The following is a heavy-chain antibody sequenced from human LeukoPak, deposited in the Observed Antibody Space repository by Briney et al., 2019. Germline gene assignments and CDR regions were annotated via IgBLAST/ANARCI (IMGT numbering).Heavy chain of an antibody. D-gene: IGHD3-22*01. CDR1: GGSISSYY. CDR3: ASGARSAYYYDSSEAFDI. Sequence: PSETLSLTCTVSGGSISSYYWGWIRQPAGKGLEWIGRIYTSGSTNYNPSLKSRVTMSVDPSKNQFSLKLSSVTAADTAVYYCASGARSAYYYDSSEAFDIWGQGTMVTVSS. V-gene: IGHV4-4*07. CDR2: IYTSGST. J-gene: IGHJ3*02.